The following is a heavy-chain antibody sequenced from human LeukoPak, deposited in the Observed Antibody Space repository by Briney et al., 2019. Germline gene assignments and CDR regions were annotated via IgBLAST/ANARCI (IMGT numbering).Heavy chain of an antibody. CDR1: GGSISSSSYY. CDR2: IYYSGST. D-gene: IGHD2-2*01. V-gene: IGHV4-39*07. Sequence: SETLSLTCTVSGGSISSSSYYWGWIRQPPGKGLEWIGSIYYSGSTYYNPSLKSRVTISVDRSKNQFSLKLSSVTAADTAVYYCARGIVVVPAAYFDYWGQGTLVTVSS. J-gene: IGHJ4*02. CDR3: ARGIVVVPAAYFDY.